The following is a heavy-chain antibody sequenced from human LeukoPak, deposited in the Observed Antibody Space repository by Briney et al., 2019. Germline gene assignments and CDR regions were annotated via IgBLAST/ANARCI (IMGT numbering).Heavy chain of an antibody. D-gene: IGHD5-24*01. J-gene: IGHJ4*02. CDR3: AREGGSWVATINY. CDR1: GCSVSSGYY. CDR2: IYHSGST. Sequence: SETLSLTCTVSGCSVSSGYYWGWIRQPPGKGLEWIGSIYHSGSTYYNPSLKSRVTISVDTSKNQFSLKLNSVTAADTAVYYCAREGGSWVATINYWGQGTLVTVSS. V-gene: IGHV4-38-2*02.